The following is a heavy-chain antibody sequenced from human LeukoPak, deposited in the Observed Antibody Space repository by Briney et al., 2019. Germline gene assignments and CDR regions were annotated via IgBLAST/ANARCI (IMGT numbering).Heavy chain of an antibody. V-gene: IGHV1-2*02. Sequence: GASVRVSCKASGYSFTGYFMQRVRQAPGHRLEWMGWINPNSGDTNYAQKFQGRVTMTRHTSISTAYMELSRLRSDDAAVYYCARRFYYAMDVWCQGTTVTVSS. J-gene: IGHJ6*02. CDR2: INPNSGDT. CDR3: ARRFYYAMDV. CDR1: GYSFTGYF. D-gene: IGHD3-16*01.